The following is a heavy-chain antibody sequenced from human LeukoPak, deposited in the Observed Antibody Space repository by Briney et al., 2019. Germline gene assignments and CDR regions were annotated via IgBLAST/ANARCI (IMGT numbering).Heavy chain of an antibody. Sequence: GGSLRLSCAASGFTFSSYWMHWVRQAPGKGLVWVSRINSDGSSTSYADSVKGRFTISRDNAKNTLHLQMNSLRVEDTAVYYCAIWGVWGSHRPIDHWGQGTLVTVSS. V-gene: IGHV3-74*01. CDR3: AIWGVWGSHRPIDH. D-gene: IGHD3-16*02. CDR1: GFTFSSYW. CDR2: INSDGSST. J-gene: IGHJ4*02.